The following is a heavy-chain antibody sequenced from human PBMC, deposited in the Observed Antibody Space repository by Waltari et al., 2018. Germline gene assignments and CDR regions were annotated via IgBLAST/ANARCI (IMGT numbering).Heavy chain of an antibody. D-gene: IGHD2-21*01. CDR2: IYHSGIT. J-gene: IGHJ6*02. CDR3: ARVAAYCGGDCYRDFGGFYYYYYGMDV. V-gene: IGHV4-4*02. Sequence: QVQLQESGPGLVKPSGTLSLTCAISGGSITSSNWWSWVRRPPGKGLGWLGGIYHSGITNYNPSLKSRVTISVDKSKNQFSLKLSSVTAADTAVYYCARVAAYCGGDCYRDFGGFYYYYYGMDVWGQGTTVTVSS. CDR1: GGSITSSNW.